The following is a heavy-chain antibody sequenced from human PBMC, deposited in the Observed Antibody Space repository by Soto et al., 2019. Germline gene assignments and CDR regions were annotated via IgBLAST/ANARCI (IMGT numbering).Heavy chain of an antibody. Sequence: QVQLQESGPGLVKPSQTLSLTCTVSGGSISRGGYYWTWIRQHPGEGLEWIGYIYYSGSTYYNPSLKSRLTISLDTSKNQFSLKLSSVTAADTAVYYCARSVFPWGQGTLVTVSS. CDR2: IYYSGST. V-gene: IGHV4-31*03. J-gene: IGHJ5*02. CDR1: GGSISRGGYY. CDR3: ARSVFP.